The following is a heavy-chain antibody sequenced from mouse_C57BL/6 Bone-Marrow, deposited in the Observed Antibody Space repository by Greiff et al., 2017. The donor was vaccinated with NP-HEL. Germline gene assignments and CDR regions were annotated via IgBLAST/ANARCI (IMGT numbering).Heavy chain of an antibody. CDR3: TTFYDYGYFDV. Sequence: VQLQQSGAELVRPGASVKLSCTASGFNIKDYYMHWVKPRPEQGLEWIGRIDPEDGDTEYAPKFQGKATMTADTSSNPAYLQLSSLTSEDTAVYYCTTFYDYGYFDVWGTGTTVTVSS. V-gene: IGHV14-1*01. CDR2: IDPEDGDT. D-gene: IGHD2-3*01. J-gene: IGHJ1*03. CDR1: GFNIKDYY.